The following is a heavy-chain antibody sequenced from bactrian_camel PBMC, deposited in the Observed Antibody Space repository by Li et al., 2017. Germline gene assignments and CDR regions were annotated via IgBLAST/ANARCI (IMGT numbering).Heavy chain of an antibody. V-gene: IGHV3S42*01. J-gene: IGHJ4*01. CDR1: GIHLSSAFC. Sequence: DVQLVESGGGSVQAGGSLRLSCAGTGIHLSSAFCVGWFRQVPGKEREGVAFIVTSGGGSGYADSVKGRFTVSRDNAKNTVYLQMNSLKPEDTGMYYCAASSGCYCSGGYCYFRLTNYWGQGTQVTVS. CDR2: IVTSGGGS. CDR3: AASSGCYCSGGYCYFRLTNY. D-gene: IGHD2*01.